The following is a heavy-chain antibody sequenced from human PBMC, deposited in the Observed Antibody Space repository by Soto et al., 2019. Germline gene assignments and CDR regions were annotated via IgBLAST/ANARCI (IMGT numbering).Heavy chain of an antibody. D-gene: IGHD5-12*01. CDR2: INPNSGGT. V-gene: IGHV1-2*04. Sequence: QVQLVQSGAEVKKPGASVKVSCKASGYTFTGYYMHWVRQAPGQGLEWMGWINPNSGGTNYAQKFQGWVTMTRDTSISTAYMELSRLRSDDTAVYYCARDGSGYDLLEEWNYYYGMDVWGQGTTVTVSS. J-gene: IGHJ6*02. CDR3: ARDGSGYDLLEEWNYYYGMDV. CDR1: GYTFTGYY.